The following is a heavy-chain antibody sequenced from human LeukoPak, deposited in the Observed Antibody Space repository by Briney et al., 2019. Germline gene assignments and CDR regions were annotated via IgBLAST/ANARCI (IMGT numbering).Heavy chain of an antibody. D-gene: IGHD7-27*01. CDR2: IYYSGST. CDR1: GGSISSGGYY. V-gene: IGHV4-31*03. Sequence: SQALSLTCTVSGGSISSGGYYWSWIRQHPGKGLEWIGYIYYSGSTYYNPSLKSRVTKSVDTSKNQFSLKLSSVTAADTAVYYCTRAGTGDIIDYWGRGTLVTVSS. CDR3: TRAGTGDIIDY. J-gene: IGHJ4*02.